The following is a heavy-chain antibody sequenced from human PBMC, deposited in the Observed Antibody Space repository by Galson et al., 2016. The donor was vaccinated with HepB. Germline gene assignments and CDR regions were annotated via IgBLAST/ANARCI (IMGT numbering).Heavy chain of an antibody. D-gene: IGHD3-10*01. CDR3: AREYLVPSANGMDV. V-gene: IGHV1-18*01. CDR1: NYTFTSYG. J-gene: IGHJ6*02. Sequence: SVKVSCKASNYTFTSYGISWVRQAPGQGLEWLGWISTYNGNTNYAQKVQGRVTMTTDTSTSTAYMELRRLRSDDTAMYYCAREYLVPSANGMDVWGQGTTVTVSS. CDR2: ISTYNGNT.